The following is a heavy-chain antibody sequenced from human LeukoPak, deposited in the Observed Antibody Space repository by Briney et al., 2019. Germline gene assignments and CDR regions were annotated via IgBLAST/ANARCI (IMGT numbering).Heavy chain of an antibody. J-gene: IGHJ6*02. CDR2: IGTAGDT. D-gene: IGHD6-19*01. V-gene: IGHV3-13*01. CDR1: GFSFSSYD. Sequence: PGGSLRLSCAASGFSFSSYDMHWVRQATGKALEWVSAIGTAGDTHYLGSVKGRFTISRENAKNPLYLQMNSLRVGDTAVYYCVRDPSGWGMDVWGQGTTVTVSS. CDR3: VRDPSGWGMDV.